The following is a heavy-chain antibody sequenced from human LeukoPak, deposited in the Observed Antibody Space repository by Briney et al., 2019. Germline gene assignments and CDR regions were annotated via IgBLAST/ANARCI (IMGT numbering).Heavy chain of an antibody. CDR1: GYNFNSYW. CDR3: TRQAAILTGSDFWFDP. J-gene: IGHJ5*02. D-gene: IGHD3-9*01. V-gene: IGHV5-51*01. Sequence: GESLKIPCQGSGYNFNSYWIGWVRQMPGQGLEWVGVIYPGDSDTTYNPSFEGQVTISADKSITTAYLQWSSLKASDTAIYYCTRQAAILTGSDFWFDPWGQGTLVTVSS. CDR2: IYPGDSDT.